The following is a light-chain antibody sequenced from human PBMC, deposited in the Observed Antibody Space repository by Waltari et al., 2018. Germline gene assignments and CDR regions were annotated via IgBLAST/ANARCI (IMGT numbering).Light chain of an antibody. Sequence: QSVLTQPPSVSATPGQKVTISCSGSSSNIGSEYVFWYQQVPGTAPKLLIYKNYQRPSGIPDRFSGSKSGTSATLDITGLQTGDEAHYYCGTWDNTRSAHVFGPGTEVTVL. J-gene: IGLJ1*01. CDR3: GTWDNTRSAHV. V-gene: IGLV1-51*01. CDR1: SSNIGSEY. CDR2: KNY.